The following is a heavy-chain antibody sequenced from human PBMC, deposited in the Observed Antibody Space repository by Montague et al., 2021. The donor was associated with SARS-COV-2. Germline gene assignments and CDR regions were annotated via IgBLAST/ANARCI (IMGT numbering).Heavy chain of an antibody. J-gene: IGHJ6*02. Sequence: SETLSLTCAVYGGSFSGYYWSWIRQPPGKGLEWIGEINHSGSTNYNPSLKSRVTISVDTSKNQISLKLSSVTAADTAVYYCARGRRILLWFGELLSGGDYYGMDVWGQGTTVTVSS. CDR2: INHSGST. V-gene: IGHV4-34*01. CDR3: ARGRRILLWFGELLSGGDYYGMDV. D-gene: IGHD3-10*01. CDR1: GGSFSGYY.